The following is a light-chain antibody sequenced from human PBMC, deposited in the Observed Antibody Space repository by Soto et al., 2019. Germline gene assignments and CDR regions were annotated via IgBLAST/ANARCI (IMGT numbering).Light chain of an antibody. Sequence: DIQMTQSPSTLSASIGDSVTITCRASQSIGTWLAWHQQKPWKAPNLLIYRASSLGSAVSSRFSGSGAGTDFTPTISSPQPGGFATYYCQQYDRFPITFGQGTRLEIK. J-gene: IGKJ5*01. CDR3: QQYDRFPIT. CDR1: QSIGTW. V-gene: IGKV1-5*03. CDR2: RAS.